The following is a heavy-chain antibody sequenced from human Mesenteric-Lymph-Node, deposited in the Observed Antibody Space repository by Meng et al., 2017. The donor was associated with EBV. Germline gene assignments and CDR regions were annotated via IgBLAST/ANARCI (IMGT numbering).Heavy chain of an antibody. J-gene: IGHJ4*02. D-gene: IGHD5-24*01. CDR2: IIPLFGPP. Sequence: QVQLVQSGAEVKKPGSPVKVSCKTSGDTFSTDAITWVRQAPGQGPEWMGGIIPLFGPPNYAQKFQGRVTIIADESTNTAYMELSSLRSEDTAVYYCARDRDAYNYYFDYWGQGTLVTVSS. CDR3: ARDRDAYNYYFDY. CDR1: GDTFSTDA. V-gene: IGHV1-69*01.